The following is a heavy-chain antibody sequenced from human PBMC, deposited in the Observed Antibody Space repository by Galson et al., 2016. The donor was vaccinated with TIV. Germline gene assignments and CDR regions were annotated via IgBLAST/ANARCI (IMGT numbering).Heavy chain of an antibody. CDR2: INPDSGGT. V-gene: IGHV1-2*06. Sequence: SVKVSCKASGYTFTHYYMHWVRQAPGQGPEWMGRINPDSGGTDYAQKFQGRVTMTRDTSISTAYMDLSRLRSDDTAVYYCTRERGPGYCSSTGGYGYYGLDVWGQGHAATVSS. D-gene: IGHD2-2*03. J-gene: IGHJ6*02. CDR3: TRERGPGYCSSTGGYGYYGLDV. CDR1: GYTFTHYY.